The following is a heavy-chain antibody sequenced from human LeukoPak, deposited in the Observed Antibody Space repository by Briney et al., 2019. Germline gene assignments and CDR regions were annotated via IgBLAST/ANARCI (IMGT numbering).Heavy chain of an antibody. J-gene: IGHJ4*02. CDR3: ARVPNLWFGESYYDY. V-gene: IGHV4-4*02. Sequence: SGTLSLTCAVSGGSIISSKWWTWVRQPPGGGLEWIGEIYQTGTTNYNPSLKSRVTMSLDKSQNQFSLMLNSVTAADTAVYYCARVPNLWFGESYYDYWGQGTLVTVSS. CDR1: GGSIISSKW. D-gene: IGHD3-10*01. CDR2: IYQTGTT.